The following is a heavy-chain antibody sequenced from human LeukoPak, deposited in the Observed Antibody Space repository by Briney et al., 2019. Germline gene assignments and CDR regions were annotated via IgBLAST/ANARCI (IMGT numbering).Heavy chain of an antibody. CDR2: INHSGST. CDR1: GGSFSGYY. D-gene: IGHD2-15*01. Sequence: SETLSLTCAVYGGSFSGYYWSWIRQPPGKGLEWIGEINHSGSTNYNPSLKSRVTISVDTSKNQFSLKLSSVTAADTAVYYCARGGPRYCSGRSCYFGYWGQGTLVTVSS. J-gene: IGHJ4*02. CDR3: ARGGPRYCSGRSCYFGY. V-gene: IGHV4-34*01.